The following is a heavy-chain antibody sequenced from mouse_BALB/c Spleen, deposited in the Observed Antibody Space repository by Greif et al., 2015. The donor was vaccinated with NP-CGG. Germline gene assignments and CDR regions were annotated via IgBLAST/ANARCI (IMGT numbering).Heavy chain of an antibody. CDR3: VRGITTASFAY. J-gene: IGHJ3*01. V-gene: IGHV10S3*01. D-gene: IGHD1-2*01. CDR2: IRSKSNNYAT. CDR1: GFIFNTNA. Sequence: EVMLVESGGGLVQPKGSLKLSCAASGFIFNTNAMNWVRQAPGKGLEWVARIRSKSNNYATYYAYSVKDRFTISRDDSQSMLYLQMNNLKTEDTAMYYCVRGITTASFAYWGQGTLVTVSA.